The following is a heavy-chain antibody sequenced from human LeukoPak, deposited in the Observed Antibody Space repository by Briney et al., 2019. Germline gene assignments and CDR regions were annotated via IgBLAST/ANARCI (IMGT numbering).Heavy chain of an antibody. J-gene: IGHJ5*02. CDR3: ARVGSPVDTGRNWFGP. CDR1: GGSFSGYY. CDR2: INHSGST. V-gene: IGHV4-34*01. D-gene: IGHD5-18*01. Sequence: KSSESLSLTCAVYGGSFSGYYWSWIRQPPGKGLEWIGEINHSGSTNYNPSLKSRVTISVDTSKNQFSLKLSSVTAADTAVYYCARVGSPVDTGRNWFGPWGQGTLVTVSS.